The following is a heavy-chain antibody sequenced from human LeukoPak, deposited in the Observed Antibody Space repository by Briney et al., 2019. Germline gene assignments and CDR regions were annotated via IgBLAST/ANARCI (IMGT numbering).Heavy chain of an antibody. CDR3: AREIQP. D-gene: IGHD1-1*01. Sequence: SETLSLTCTVSGVFISSYYWSWIRQPPGKGLEWIGYIYYSGSTNYNPSLKSRVTISVDTSKTQFSLKLSSVTAADTAVYYCAREIQPWGQGTLVTVSS. CDR1: GVFISSYY. V-gene: IGHV4-59*12. CDR2: IYYSGST. J-gene: IGHJ5*02.